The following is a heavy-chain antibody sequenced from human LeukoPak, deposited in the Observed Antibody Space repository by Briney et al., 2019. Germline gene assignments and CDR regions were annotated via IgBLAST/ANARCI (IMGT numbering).Heavy chain of an antibody. CDR3: ARGVGSSWFDP. V-gene: IGHV1-2*02. J-gene: IGHJ5*02. CDR2: INPNSGGA. CDR1: GYTFTDYY. D-gene: IGHD6-13*01. Sequence: GASVKVSCKASGYTFTDYYLHRVRQAPGQGVEWMGWINPNSGGANFALNFQGRVTMTRATSISTAYMELSRLTSDDTAVYYCARGVGSSWFDPWGQGTLVTVSS.